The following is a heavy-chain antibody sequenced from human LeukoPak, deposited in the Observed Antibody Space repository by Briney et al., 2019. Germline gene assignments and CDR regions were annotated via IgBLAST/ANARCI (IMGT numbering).Heavy chain of an antibody. D-gene: IGHD3-22*01. CDR3: AKDGRGSGYFPDY. J-gene: IGHJ4*02. CDR2: IRYDGSNK. CDR1: GFTFSSYG. V-gene: IGHV3-30*02. Sequence: GGSLRLSCAASGFTFSSYGMHWVRQAPGKGLEWVAFIRYDGSNKYYADSVKGRFTISRDNSKNTLYLQMNSLRPEDSAVHYCAKDGRGSGYFPDYWGQGTLVTVSS.